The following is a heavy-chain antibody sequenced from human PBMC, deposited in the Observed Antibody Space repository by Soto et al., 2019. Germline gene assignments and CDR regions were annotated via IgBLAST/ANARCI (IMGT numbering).Heavy chain of an antibody. V-gene: IGHV5-51*01. CDR3: ARQFVWFGELLWIDY. J-gene: IGHJ4*02. Sequence: EVQLVQSGAEVKKPGESLKISCKGSGYSFTSYWIGWVRQMPGKGLEWMGMIYPGDSDTRYSPSFQGQVTISADKSISTAYLQWSSLKASDTAMYYCARQFVWFGELLWIDYWGQGTLVTVSS. CDR2: IYPGDSDT. D-gene: IGHD3-10*01. CDR1: GYSFTSYW.